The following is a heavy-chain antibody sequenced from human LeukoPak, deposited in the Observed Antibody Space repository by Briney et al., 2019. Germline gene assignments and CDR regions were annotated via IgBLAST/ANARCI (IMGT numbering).Heavy chain of an antibody. CDR1: GGSISSSSYY. Sequence: TSETLSLTCTVSGGSISSSSYYWGWIRQPPGKGLEWIGSIYYSGNTYYNPSLKSRVTISVDTSKNQFSLKLSSVSAADTAVYYCARHLTGWYYFDYWGQGTLVTVSS. CDR2: IYYSGNT. CDR3: ARHLTGWYYFDY. J-gene: IGHJ4*02. D-gene: IGHD6-19*01. V-gene: IGHV4-39*01.